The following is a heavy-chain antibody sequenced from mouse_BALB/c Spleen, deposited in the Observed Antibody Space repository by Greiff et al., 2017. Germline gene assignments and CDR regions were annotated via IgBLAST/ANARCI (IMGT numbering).Heavy chain of an antibody. J-gene: IGHJ4*01. V-gene: IGHV5-9-4*01. CDR1: GFTFSSYA. CDR3: ARNSPHYAMDD. Sequence: DVMLVESGGGLVKPGGSLKLSCAASGFTFSSYAMSWVRQSPEKRLVWVAEISSGGSYTYYPDTVTGRFTISRDNAKNTLYLEMSSLRSEDTAMYYCARNSPHYAMDDWGQGTSVTVSS. CDR2: ISSGGSYT.